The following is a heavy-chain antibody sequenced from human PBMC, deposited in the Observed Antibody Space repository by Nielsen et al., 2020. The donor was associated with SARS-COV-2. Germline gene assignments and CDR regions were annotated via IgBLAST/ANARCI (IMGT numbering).Heavy chain of an antibody. CDR3: TRAPITMIVVVNAFDI. V-gene: IGHV4-31*03. Sequence: LRLSCTVSGGSISSGGYSWSWIRQPPGKGLEWIGYIYYSGSTYYNPSLKSRVTISVDTSKNQFSLKLSSVTAADTAVYYCTRAPITMIVVVNAFDIWGQGTMVTVSS. CDR1: GGSISSGGYS. CDR2: IYYSGST. J-gene: IGHJ3*02. D-gene: IGHD3-22*01.